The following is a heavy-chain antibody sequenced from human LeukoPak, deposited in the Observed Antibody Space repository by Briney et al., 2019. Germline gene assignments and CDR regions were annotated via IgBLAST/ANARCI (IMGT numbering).Heavy chain of an antibody. D-gene: IGHD5-24*01. Sequence: SETLSLTCTVSGGSVSSGSYYWSWIRQPPGKGLEWIGYIYYSGSTNYNPSLKSRVTISLDTSKSQFSLRLTSLTAADTAVYYCARGEEMATIARWFDPWGQGTLVTVS. CDR3: ARGEEMATIARWFDP. V-gene: IGHV4-61*01. J-gene: IGHJ5*02. CDR2: IYYSGST. CDR1: GGSVSSGSYY.